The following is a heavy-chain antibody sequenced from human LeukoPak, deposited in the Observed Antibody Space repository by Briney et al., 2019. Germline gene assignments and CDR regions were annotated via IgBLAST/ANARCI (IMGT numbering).Heavy chain of an antibody. Sequence: PSETLSLTCTVSGGSISSGGYYWSWIRQHPGKGLEWIGYIYYSGSTYYNPSLKSRVTISVDTSKNQFSLKLGSVTAADTAVYYCARALPYYYDSSGYYYGLVYFDYWGQGTLVTVSS. D-gene: IGHD3-22*01. CDR1: GGSISSGGYY. V-gene: IGHV4-31*03. CDR3: ARALPYYYDSSGYYYGLVYFDY. J-gene: IGHJ4*02. CDR2: IYYSGST.